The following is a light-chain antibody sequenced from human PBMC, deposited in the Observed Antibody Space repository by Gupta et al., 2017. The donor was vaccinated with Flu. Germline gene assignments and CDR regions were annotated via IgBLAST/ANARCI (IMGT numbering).Light chain of an antibody. CDR1: QSIDIW. Sequence: SPSTLSASVGDRVTITGRASQSIDIWLAWYQQKPGKVPKLLIYKASTLEIGVPSRFSGSGSGTEFTLTINSLQPDDSATYYCQRYDSLWTFGQGTRVEVK. V-gene: IGKV1-5*03. CDR3: QRYDSLWT. J-gene: IGKJ1*01. CDR2: KAS.